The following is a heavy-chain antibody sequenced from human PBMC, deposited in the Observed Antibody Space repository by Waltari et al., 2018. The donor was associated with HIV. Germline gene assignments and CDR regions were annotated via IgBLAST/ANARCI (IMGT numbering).Heavy chain of an antibody. J-gene: IGHJ6*02. CDR2: ISYNGLNK. CDR1: GFNFSKYG. Sequence: QVQLEESGGRVVQPGRSLRLTCVASGFNFSKYGMHWVRQAPGKGLEWVAVISYNGLNKYYVDSVKGRFTISRDNSNSTLFLQMSSLRPDDTAVYYCAKDLVTRGFFYFYGMHVWGQGTTVTVSS. CDR3: AKDLVTRGFFYFYGMHV. V-gene: IGHV3-30*18. D-gene: IGHD2-15*01.